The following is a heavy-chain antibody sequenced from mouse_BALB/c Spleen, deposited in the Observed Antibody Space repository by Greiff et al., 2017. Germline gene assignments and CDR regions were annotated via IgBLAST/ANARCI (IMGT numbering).Heavy chain of an antibody. CDR1: GFTFSDYY. CDR3: ARGTGTDAMDY. D-gene: IGHD4-1*01. CDR2: ISDGGSYT. J-gene: IGHJ4*01. V-gene: IGHV5-4*02. Sequence: EVKVEESGGGLVKPGGSLKLSCAASGFTFSDYYMYWVRQTPEKRLEWVATISDGGSYTYYPDSVKGRFTISRDNAKNNLYLQMSSLKSEDTAMYYCARGTGTDAMDYWGQGTSVTVSS.